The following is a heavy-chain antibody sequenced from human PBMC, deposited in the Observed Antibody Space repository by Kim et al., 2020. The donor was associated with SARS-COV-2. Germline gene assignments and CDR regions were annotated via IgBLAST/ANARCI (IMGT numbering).Heavy chain of an antibody. J-gene: IGHJ5*02. CDR1: GGSFSGYY. V-gene: IGHV4-34*01. CDR2: INHSGST. CDR3: ARGGSIAALFGGGSANWFDP. Sequence: SETLSLTCAVYGGSFSGYYWSWIRQPPGKGLEWIGEINHSGSTNYNPSLKSRVTISVDTSKNQFSLKLSSVTAADTAVYYCARGGSIAALFGGGSANWFDPWGQGTLVTVSS. D-gene: IGHD6-6*01.